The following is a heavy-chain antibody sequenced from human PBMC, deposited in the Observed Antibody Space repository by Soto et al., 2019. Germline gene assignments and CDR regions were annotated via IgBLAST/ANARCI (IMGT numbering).Heavy chain of an antibody. CDR2: ISYDGSNK. CDR1: GFTFSSYA. CDR3: ARGMKAAARSYY. D-gene: IGHD6-13*01. J-gene: IGHJ4*02. Sequence: VQLVESGGGLVKPGGSLRLSCAASGFTFSSYAMHWVRQAPGKGLEWVAVISYDGSNKYYADSVKGRFTISRDNSKNTLYLQMNSLRAEDTAVYYCARGMKAAARSYYWGQGTLVTVSS. V-gene: IGHV3-30-3*01.